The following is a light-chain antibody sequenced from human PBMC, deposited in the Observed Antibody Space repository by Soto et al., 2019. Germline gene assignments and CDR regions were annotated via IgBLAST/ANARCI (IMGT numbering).Light chain of an antibody. J-gene: IGKJ2*01. CDR3: LQDYSFPYT. CDR2: TAS. CDR1: QGIRDE. Sequence: AIQMTQSPSSLSASVGDRVTITCRASQGIRDELGWYQQQPGKAPKLLIYTASTLQSGVPTRFSASGSGTDFTLTISSLQPEDFGTYYCLQDYSFPYTFGQGTKLEIK. V-gene: IGKV1-6*01.